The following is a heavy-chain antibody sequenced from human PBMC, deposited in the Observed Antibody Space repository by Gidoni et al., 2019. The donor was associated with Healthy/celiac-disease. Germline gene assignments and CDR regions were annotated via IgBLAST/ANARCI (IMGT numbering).Heavy chain of an antibody. CDR3: VKESPDYDFWSGPSQYNWFDP. D-gene: IGHD3-3*01. Sequence: EVQLVESGGGLVQPGGSLRLSCSASGFTFSSYAMHWVRQAPGKGLEYVSAISSNGGSTYYADSVKGRFTISRDNSKNTLYLQMSSLRAEDTAVYYCVKESPDYDFWSGPSQYNWFDPWGQGTLVTVSS. J-gene: IGHJ5*02. CDR2: ISSNGGST. V-gene: IGHV3-64D*06. CDR1: GFTFSSYA.